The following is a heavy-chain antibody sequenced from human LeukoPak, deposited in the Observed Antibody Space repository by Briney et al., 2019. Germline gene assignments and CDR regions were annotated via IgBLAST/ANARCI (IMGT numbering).Heavy chain of an antibody. CDR3: AKGPWPYNYNWFDP. D-gene: IGHD1-1*01. V-gene: IGHV3-23*01. CDR1: GFTLSSYA. J-gene: IGHJ5*02. CDR2: ISGSGGST. Sequence: GGSLRLSCAASGFTLSSYAMSWVRQAPGKGLEWVSAISGSGGSTYYADSVKGRFTISRDNSKNTLYLQMNSLRAEDTAVYYCAKGPWPYNYNWFDPWGQGTLVTVSS.